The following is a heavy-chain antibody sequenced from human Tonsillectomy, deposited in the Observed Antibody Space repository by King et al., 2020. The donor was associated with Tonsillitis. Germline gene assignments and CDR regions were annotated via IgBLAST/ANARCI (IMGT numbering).Heavy chain of an antibody. CDR3: ARIQRRDGYNFDY. J-gene: IGHJ4*02. D-gene: IGHD5-24*01. CDR2: IYYSGTT. Sequence: QLQESGPGLVKPSQTLSLTCTVSGGSISSGDYYWSWVRQPPGKGLEWIGDIYYSGTTYYNPSLKSRVSISIDTSKNQFSLKLSSVTAADTAVYFCARIQRRDGYNFDYWGQGTLVTVSS. CDR1: GGSISSGDYY. V-gene: IGHV4-30-4*01.